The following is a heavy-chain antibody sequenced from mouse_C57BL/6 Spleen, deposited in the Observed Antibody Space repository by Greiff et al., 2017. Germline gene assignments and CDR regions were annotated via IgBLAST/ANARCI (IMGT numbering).Heavy chain of an antibody. Sequence: VQLQQSGPELVKPGASVKMSCKASGYTFTDYYMHWVKQSHGKSLEWIGYINPNNGGTSYNQKFKGKATLTVNKSSSTAYMELRSLTSEDSAVYYCARGRLRYLFMDYWGQGTSVTVSS. CDR1: GYTFTDYY. V-gene: IGHV1-22*01. D-gene: IGHD1-2*01. CDR2: INPNNGGT. CDR3: ARGRLRYLFMDY. J-gene: IGHJ4*01.